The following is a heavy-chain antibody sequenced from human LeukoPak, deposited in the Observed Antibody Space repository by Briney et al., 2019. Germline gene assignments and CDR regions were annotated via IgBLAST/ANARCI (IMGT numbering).Heavy chain of an antibody. CDR3: ARDIDCSGGSCSGRFDP. V-gene: IGHV3-30-3*01. D-gene: IGHD2-15*01. CDR2: ISYDGSNK. J-gene: IGHJ5*02. CDR1: GFTFSSYA. Sequence: GGSLRLSCAASGFTFSSYAMHWVRQAPGKGLEWVAVISYDGSNKCYADSVKGRFTISRDNSKNTLYLQMNSLRAEDTAVYYCARDIDCSGGSCSGRFDPWGQGTLVTVSS.